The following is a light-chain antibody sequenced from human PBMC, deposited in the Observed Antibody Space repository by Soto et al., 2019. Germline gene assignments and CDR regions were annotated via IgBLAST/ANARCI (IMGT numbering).Light chain of an antibody. V-gene: IGLV2-14*01. CDR2: DVS. CDR1: NSDFGSYNY. CDR3: SSYTSSSTLDV. J-gene: IGLJ1*01. Sequence: QSVLTQPASVSGFPGQSITISCTGTNSDFGSYNYVSWYQQHPGKATKLMIYDVSNRPSGVSNRFSGSKSVNSASLTISGLQAEDESDYYCSSYTSSSTLDVFGTGTKVTVL.